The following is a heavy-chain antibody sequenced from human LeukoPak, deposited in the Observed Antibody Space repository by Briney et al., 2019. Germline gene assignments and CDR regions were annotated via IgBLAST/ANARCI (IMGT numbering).Heavy chain of an antibody. CDR2: ISWNSGSI. CDR3: AKDSSSSWYRDFDY. D-gene: IGHD6-13*01. J-gene: IGHJ4*02. CDR1: GFTFDDYA. Sequence: PGGSLRLSCAASGFTFDDYAMHWVRQAPGKGLGWVSGISWNSGSIGYADSVKGRFTISRDNAKNSLYLQMNSLRAEDTALYYCAKDSSSSWYRDFDYWGQGTLVTVSS. V-gene: IGHV3-9*01.